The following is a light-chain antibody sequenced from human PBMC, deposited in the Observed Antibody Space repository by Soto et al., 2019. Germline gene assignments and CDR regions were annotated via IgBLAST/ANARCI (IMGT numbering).Light chain of an antibody. CDR2: SNN. J-gene: IGLJ1*01. CDR3: AAWDDSLSTDV. Sequence: QSVLTQPPSASGTPGQRVTISCSGSSSNIESNTVNWYQQLPGTAPKLFIYSNNQRPSGVPDRFSGSKFGTSASLAISGLQSEDEADYYCAAWDDSLSTDVFGTGTKVTVL. CDR1: SSNIESNT. V-gene: IGLV1-44*01.